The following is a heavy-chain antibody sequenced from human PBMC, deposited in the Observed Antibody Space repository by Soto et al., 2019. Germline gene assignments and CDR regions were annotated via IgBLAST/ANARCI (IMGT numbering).Heavy chain of an antibody. CDR2: IGGSGGTT. D-gene: IGHD5-18*01. V-gene: IGHV3-23*01. J-gene: IGHJ3*02. CDR1: GFTFSNYA. Sequence: EAQLLESGGGLVQPGGSLRLSCAASGFTFSNYAMSWVRQAPEKGLEWVSVIGGSGGTTYYADSVKGRFTNSRDNSKNTLYLQMNSLRAEDTAVYYCAKGFSAMFTNAFDIWGQGTMVTVSS. CDR3: AKGFSAMFTNAFDI.